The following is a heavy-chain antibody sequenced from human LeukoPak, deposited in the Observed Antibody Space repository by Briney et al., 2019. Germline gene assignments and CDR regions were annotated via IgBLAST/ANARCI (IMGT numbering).Heavy chain of an antibody. CDR2: IYSGGST. D-gene: IGHD3-16*01. Sequence: GGSLRLSCAASGFTVSSNYMSWVRQAPGKGLEWVSVIYSGGSTYYADSVKGRFTISRDNSKNSLYLQMNSLRAEDTAVYYCARDGPWGSHDAFDIWGQGTMVTVSS. CDR1: GFTVSSNY. CDR3: ARDGPWGSHDAFDI. V-gene: IGHV3-66*01. J-gene: IGHJ3*02.